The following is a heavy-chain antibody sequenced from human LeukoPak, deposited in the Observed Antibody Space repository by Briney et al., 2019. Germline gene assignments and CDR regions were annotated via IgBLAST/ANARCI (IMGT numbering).Heavy chain of an antibody. CDR3: VRDTGGSGSYPDY. Sequence: GGSLRLSCAASGFTFSSYWMTWVRQAPGKELEWVANIKVDGSEKYFVDSVEGRFTISRDNAKNSVYLQMNSLRAEDSAVYYCVRDTGGSGSYPDYWGQGTLVTVSS. CDR2: IKVDGSEK. J-gene: IGHJ4*02. V-gene: IGHV3-7*01. CDR1: GFTFSSYW. D-gene: IGHD1-26*01.